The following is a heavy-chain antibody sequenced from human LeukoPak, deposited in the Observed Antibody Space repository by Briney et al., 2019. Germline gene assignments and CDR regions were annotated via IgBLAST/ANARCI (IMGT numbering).Heavy chain of an antibody. CDR1: GYTFTNYG. J-gene: IGHJ1*01. D-gene: IGHD1-26*01. CDR2: ISVYNGNT. Sequence: ASVKVSCKASGYTFTNYGISWVRQAPAQGLEWMTWISVYNGNTNYAQKFQGRVTMTTDTSTSTAYMELRSLRSDDTAVYYCARPSGSYYGDHYFQHWGQGTLVTVSS. CDR3: ARPSGSYYGDHYFQH. V-gene: IGHV1-18*01.